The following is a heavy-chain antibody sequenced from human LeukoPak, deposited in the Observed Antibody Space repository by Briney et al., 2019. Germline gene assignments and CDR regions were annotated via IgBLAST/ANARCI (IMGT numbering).Heavy chain of an antibody. CDR1: GGTFSSYA. J-gene: IGHJ4*02. D-gene: IGHD3-22*01. Sequence: SVRVSCKTSGGTFSSYAISWVRQAPGQGLEWMGGIIPIFGIANYAQKFQGRVTITADKSTSTAYMELSSLRSEDTAVYYCARVGYYDSSGYLDYWGQGTLVTVSS. CDR2: IIPIFGIA. V-gene: IGHV1-69*10. CDR3: ARVGYYDSSGYLDY.